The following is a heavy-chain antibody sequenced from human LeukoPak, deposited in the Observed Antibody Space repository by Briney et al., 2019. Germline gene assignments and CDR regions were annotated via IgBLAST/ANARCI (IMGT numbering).Heavy chain of an antibody. CDR3: AKGGSYRSQPYFDY. CDR2: ISGSGGST. CDR1: GFTFSSYG. V-gene: IGHV3-23*01. D-gene: IGHD3-16*02. J-gene: IGHJ4*02. Sequence: GGTLRLSCAASGFTFSSYGMSWVRQAPGKGLEWVSAISGSGGSTYYADSVKGRFTISRDNSKNTVYLQMNSLRAEDTAVYYCAKGGSYRSQPYFDYWGQGTPVTASS.